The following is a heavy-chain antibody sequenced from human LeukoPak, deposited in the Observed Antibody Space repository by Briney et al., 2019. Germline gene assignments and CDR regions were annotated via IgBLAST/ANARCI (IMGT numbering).Heavy chain of an antibody. CDR1: GGSIRGDY. J-gene: IGHJ4*02. D-gene: IGHD3-3*02. Sequence: SETLSLTCAVYGGSIRGDYWTWIRQPPGKGLEWIGEIHHSGSTNYNPSLKSRVTISVDTSKNQFSLKLSSVTAADTAVYYCARGGHFWSGYPPGYWGQGTLVTVSS. CDR2: IHHSGST. V-gene: IGHV4-34*01. CDR3: ARGGHFWSGYPPGY.